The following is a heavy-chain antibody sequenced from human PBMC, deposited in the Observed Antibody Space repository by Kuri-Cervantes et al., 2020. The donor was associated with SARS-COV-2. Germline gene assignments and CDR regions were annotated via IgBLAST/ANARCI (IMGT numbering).Heavy chain of an antibody. Sequence: GGSLRLSCAASGFTFSSYSMNWVRQAPGKGLEWVSYISSSSSTIYYADSVKGRFTISRDNSKNTLYLQMNSLRAEDTAVYYCASGGDYSDYWGQGTLVTVSS. D-gene: IGHD4-17*01. CDR3: ASGGDYSDY. CDR1: GFTFSSYS. V-gene: IGHV3-48*01. J-gene: IGHJ4*02. CDR2: ISSSSSTI.